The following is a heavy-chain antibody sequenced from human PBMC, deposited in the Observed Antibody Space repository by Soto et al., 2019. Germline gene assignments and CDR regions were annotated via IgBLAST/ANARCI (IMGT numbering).Heavy chain of an antibody. Sequence: WWSLRPSCSASVFTGSSAGLHWFRQAPGKGLEWVAVISYDGTNKYYADSGKGRFTISRDNSKNTLYLQMNSLRAEDTAVYYGAKGGRGGYDYIDYWGQGTPVTVPQ. D-gene: IGHD5-12*01. CDR3: AKGGRGGYDYIDY. CDR2: ISYDGTNK. V-gene: IGHV3-30*18. CDR1: VFTGSSAG. J-gene: IGHJ4*02.